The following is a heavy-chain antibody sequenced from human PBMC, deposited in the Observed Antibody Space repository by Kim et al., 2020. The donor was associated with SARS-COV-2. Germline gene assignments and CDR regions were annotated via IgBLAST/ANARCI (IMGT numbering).Heavy chain of an antibody. CDR1: GYTFTSYA. CDR2: INGGNGNT. J-gene: IGHJ6*03. Sequence: ASVKVSCKPSGYTFTSYAIHWVRQAPGQRLEWMGWINGGNGNTKYSQKFQGRVTFSRDTSASTAYMELSSLRSEDTAVYYCARDGLIGSTGYYYYYIDVWGKGTTVTVSS. D-gene: IGHD1-7*01. V-gene: IGHV1-3*01. CDR3: ARDGLIGSTGYYYYYIDV.